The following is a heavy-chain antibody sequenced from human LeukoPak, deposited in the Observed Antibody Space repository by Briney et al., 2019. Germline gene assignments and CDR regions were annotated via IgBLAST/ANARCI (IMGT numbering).Heavy chain of an antibody. CDR3: VRVPDVIARPCGT. D-gene: IGHD1-1*01. CDR1: GGSFSNHY. Sequence: SETLSLTCAVYGGSFSNHYWTWIRQTPGRGYEWIGESSHTGDITGYNPSLKGRATIFVDSSKKQFSLRVTSVTAADTGIYYCVRVPDVIARPCGTWGPGTVVTVSS. J-gene: IGHJ5*02. CDR2: SSHTGDIT. V-gene: IGHV4-34*01.